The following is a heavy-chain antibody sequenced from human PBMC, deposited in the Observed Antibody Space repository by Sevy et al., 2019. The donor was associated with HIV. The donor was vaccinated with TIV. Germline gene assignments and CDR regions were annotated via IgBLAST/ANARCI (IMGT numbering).Heavy chain of an antibody. D-gene: IGHD2-8*02. Sequence: GGSLRLSCAASGFTFSSYAMSWVRQAPGKGLEWVGRIQSTTDGGTIDYAAPVKGRFTISRDDSKNMLYLQMNSLKTEDTGVYYCTTDPIILLLVTDGVAVWGQGTTVTVSS. V-gene: IGHV3-15*01. CDR1: GFTFSSYA. CDR2: IQSTTDGGTI. J-gene: IGHJ6*02. CDR3: TTDPIILLLVTDGVAV.